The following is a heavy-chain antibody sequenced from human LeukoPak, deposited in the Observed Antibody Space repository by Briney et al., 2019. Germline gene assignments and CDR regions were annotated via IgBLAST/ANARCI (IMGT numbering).Heavy chain of an antibody. CDR3: ARESRIVVVPARYYYYYMDV. V-gene: IGHV4-59*01. Sequence: PSETLSLTCTVSGGSISSYYWSWIRQPPGKGLEWIGYIYYSGSTNYNPSLKSRVTISVDTSKNQFSLKLSSVTAADTAVYYCARESRIVVVPARYYYYYMDVWGKGTTVTISS. D-gene: IGHD2-2*01. J-gene: IGHJ6*03. CDR1: GGSISSYY. CDR2: IYYSGST.